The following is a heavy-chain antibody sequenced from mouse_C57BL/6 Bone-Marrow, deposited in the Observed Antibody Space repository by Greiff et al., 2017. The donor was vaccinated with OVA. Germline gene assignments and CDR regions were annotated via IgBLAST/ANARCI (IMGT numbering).Heavy chain of an antibody. CDR2: INSDGGST. D-gene: IGHD1-1*01. V-gene: IGHV5-2*01. Sequence: EVHLVESGGGLVQPGESLKLSCESNEYAFPSHDMSWVRKTPEKRLELVAAINSDGGSTYYPDTMERRFIISRDNTKNTLYMQMSRLRSEGTAVYYCARHDGNYGLAYWGQGTLVTVSA. CDR3: ARHDGNYGLAY. J-gene: IGHJ3*01. CDR1: EYAFPSHD.